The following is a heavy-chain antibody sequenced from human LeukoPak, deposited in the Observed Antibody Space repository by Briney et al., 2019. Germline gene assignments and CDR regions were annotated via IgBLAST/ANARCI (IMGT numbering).Heavy chain of an antibody. D-gene: IGHD2-2*01. J-gene: IGHJ3*02. Sequence: PGGSLRLSCAASGFTFSSYAMHWVRQAPGKGLEWVAVISYDGSNKYYADSVKGRFTISRDNSKNMLYLQMNSLRAEDTAVYYCAREVVPAYRAAFDIWGQGTMVTVSS. CDR3: AREVVPAYRAAFDI. V-gene: IGHV3-30-3*01. CDR2: ISYDGSNK. CDR1: GFTFSSYA.